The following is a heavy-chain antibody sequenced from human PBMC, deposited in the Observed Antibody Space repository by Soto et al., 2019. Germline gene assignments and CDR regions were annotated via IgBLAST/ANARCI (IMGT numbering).Heavy chain of an antibody. CDR1: GVTFNIYT. J-gene: IGHJ4*02. CDR2: ISTTSSSI. CDR3: ARKGVAFDY. Sequence: RALRLYCASSGVTFNIYTIHCVRQAPGKGLEWISYISTTSSSIYYADSVKGRFTISRDNAKNSLFLQMNSLRDEDTAVYYCARKGVAFDYWGQGALVNVSS. V-gene: IGHV3-48*02. D-gene: IGHD3-3*01.